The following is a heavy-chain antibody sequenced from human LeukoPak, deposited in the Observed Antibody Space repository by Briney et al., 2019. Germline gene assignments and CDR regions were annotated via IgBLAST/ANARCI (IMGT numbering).Heavy chain of an antibody. V-gene: IGHV3-21*01. Sequence: PGGSLRLSCAASGFTFSSYSMNWVRQAPGKGLEWVSSISSSSSYIYYADSVKGRFTISRDNAKNTLYLQMNNLGDEDTAMYYCARDGDPYYDYWGQGTLVTVSS. CDR3: ARDGDPYYDY. CDR2: ISSSSSYI. D-gene: IGHD1-26*01. J-gene: IGHJ4*02. CDR1: GFTFSSYS.